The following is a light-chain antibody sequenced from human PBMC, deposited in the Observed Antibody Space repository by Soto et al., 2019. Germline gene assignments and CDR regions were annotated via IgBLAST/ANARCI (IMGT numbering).Light chain of an antibody. CDR1: SGSVSTSYY. CDR3: VLFMGSGISV. V-gene: IGLV8-61*01. CDR2: NTN. Sequence: QTVVTQEPSFSVSPGGTVTLTCGLSSGSVSTSYYPSWYQQTPGQAPRTLIYNTNTRSSGVPDRFSGSILGNKAALTITGAKADDESDYYCVLFMGSGISVFGTGTKVTVL. J-gene: IGLJ1*01.